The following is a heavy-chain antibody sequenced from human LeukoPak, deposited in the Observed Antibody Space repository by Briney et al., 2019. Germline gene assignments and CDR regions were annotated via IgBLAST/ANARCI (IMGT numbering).Heavy chain of an antibody. CDR3: ARQLPTAAADTRGYFDY. D-gene: IGHD6-25*01. Sequence: SETLSLTCAVYGGSFSGYYWSWIRQPPGKGLEWIGEINHSGSTNYNPSLKSRVTLSVDTSKNQFSLKLTSVTAADAAVYFCARQLPTAAADTRGYFDYWGQGTVVTVSS. CDR2: INHSGST. J-gene: IGHJ4*02. V-gene: IGHV4-34*01. CDR1: GGSFSGYY.